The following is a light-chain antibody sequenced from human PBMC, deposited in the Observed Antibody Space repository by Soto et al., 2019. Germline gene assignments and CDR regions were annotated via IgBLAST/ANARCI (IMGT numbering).Light chain of an antibody. CDR3: QHYKTWPLA. V-gene: IGKV3-15*01. CDR2: DAY. CDR1: QSVSSSY. Sequence: EIVLTPSPGTLSLSPGERATLYCRASQSVSSSYLAWYRQQPGQAPRLLIYDAYIRASGVPARFSGSGSGTEFTLTISGLQSEDFAVYFCQHYKTWPLAFGGGTKVDIK. J-gene: IGKJ4*01.